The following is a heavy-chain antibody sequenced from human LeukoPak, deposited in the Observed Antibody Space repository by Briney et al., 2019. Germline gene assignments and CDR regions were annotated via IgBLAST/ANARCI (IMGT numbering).Heavy chain of an antibody. V-gene: IGHV3-11*04. CDR2: IGSSGSAI. CDR3: ARVSAIVGATWGFDP. Sequence: GGSLRLSCAASGFTFSDYYMSWIRQAPGKGLEWVSYIGSSGSAIYYADSVKGRFTISRDNAKNSLYLQMNSLRAEDTAVYYCARVSAIVGATWGFDPWGQGTLVTVSS. CDR1: GFTFSDYY. J-gene: IGHJ5*02. D-gene: IGHD1-26*01.